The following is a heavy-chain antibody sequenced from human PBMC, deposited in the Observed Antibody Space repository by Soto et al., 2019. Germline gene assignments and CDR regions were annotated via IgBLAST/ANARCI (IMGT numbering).Heavy chain of an antibody. CDR2: IYYSGSP. CDR3: ARGPVTMIVLFDY. CDR1: GGSISSGDYY. J-gene: IGHJ4*02. V-gene: IGHV4-30-4*01. Sequence: QVQLQESGPGLVKPSQTLSLTCTVSGGSISSGDYYWSWIRQPPGKGLEWIGYIYYSGSPYYNTYLKSPVTISVDTSYNLFSLKLSSVTAADTAVYYCARGPVTMIVLFDYWGQGTLVTVAS. D-gene: IGHD3-22*01.